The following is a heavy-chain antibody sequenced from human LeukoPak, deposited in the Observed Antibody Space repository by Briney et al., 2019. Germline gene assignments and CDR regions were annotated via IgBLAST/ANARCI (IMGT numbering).Heavy chain of an antibody. Sequence: GGSLRLSCAASGFTFSSYAMHWVRQAPGKGLEWVAVISYDGSNKYYADSVKGRFTISRDNSKNTLYLQMNSLRAEDTAVYYCARGAFTITIFGVVTEGGNWLDPWGQGTLVTVSS. CDR2: ISYDGSNK. CDR1: GFTFSSYA. J-gene: IGHJ5*02. D-gene: IGHD3-3*01. V-gene: IGHV3-30-3*01. CDR3: ARGAFTITIFGVVTEGGNWLDP.